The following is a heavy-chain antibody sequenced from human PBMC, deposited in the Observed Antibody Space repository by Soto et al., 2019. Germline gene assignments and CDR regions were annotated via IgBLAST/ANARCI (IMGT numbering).Heavy chain of an antibody. CDR2: ISYSGST. CDR3: ARTFWSGLRLDYYYMDV. D-gene: IGHD3-3*01. V-gene: IGHV4-59*08. CDR1: GDSLRNYY. Sequence: QVQLQESGPGLVKPSETLSLTCTVSGDSLRNYYWSWIRQPPGKGLEWIGYISYSGSTNYSPSLRILVTISVDTSKNQFSLRLGSVTAADTAVYHCARTFWSGLRLDYYYMDVWGKGTTVTVSS. J-gene: IGHJ6*03.